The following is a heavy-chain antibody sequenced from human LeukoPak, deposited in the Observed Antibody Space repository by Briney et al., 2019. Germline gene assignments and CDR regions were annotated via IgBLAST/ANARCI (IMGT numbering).Heavy chain of an antibody. CDR2: ISSSSSYI. V-gene: IGHV3-21*01. Sequence: GGSLRLSCAASGFTFSSYSMNWVRQAPGKGLEWVSSISSSSSYIYYADSVKGRFTISRDNAKNSLYLQMNSLRAEDTAVYYCARWDIVVVPADTDQRETYYYYMDVWGKGTTVTVSS. CDR1: GFTFSSYS. CDR3: ARWDIVVVPADTDQRETYYYYMDV. D-gene: IGHD2-2*01. J-gene: IGHJ6*03.